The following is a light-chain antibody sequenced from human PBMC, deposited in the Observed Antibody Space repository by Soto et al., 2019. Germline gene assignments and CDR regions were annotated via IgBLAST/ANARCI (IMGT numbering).Light chain of an antibody. V-gene: IGLV2-23*01. Sequence: SALNEPAAVPGPPGHATTVHCTGCISDVGSYGPVSWYQQHPGQVPKLIIYEGNRRPSGVSSRFSGSKSGNTASLTISGLQAEDEAEYYYCSYVGARTYVFGTGTKVTVL. CDR1: ISDVGSYGP. CDR3: CSYVGARTYV. J-gene: IGLJ1*01. CDR2: EGN.